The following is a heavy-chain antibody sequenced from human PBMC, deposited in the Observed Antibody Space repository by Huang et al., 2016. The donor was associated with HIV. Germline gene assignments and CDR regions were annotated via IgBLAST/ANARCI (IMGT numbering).Heavy chain of an antibody. J-gene: IGHJ4*02. Sequence: EVQLVQSGAEVKKPGESLKISCKGSGFSFTNYWIGWVRQMPGKGLEWRVIIYPGDSDTTYSPSFEGQVTISADKSINTAYLQWSSLKASDSAIYYCARPLLGYSYGYYFDQWGQGTLVTVSS. V-gene: IGHV5-51*03. D-gene: IGHD5-18*01. CDR3: ARPLLGYSYGYYFDQ. CDR2: IYPGDSDT. CDR1: GFSFTNYW.